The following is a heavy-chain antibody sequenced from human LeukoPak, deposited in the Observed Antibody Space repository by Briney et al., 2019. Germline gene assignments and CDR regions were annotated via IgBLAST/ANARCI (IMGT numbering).Heavy chain of an antibody. V-gene: IGHV1-58*02. D-gene: IGHD5-12*01. Sequence: GASVKVSCKASGFTFTSSAMQWVRQARGQRLEWIGWIVVGSGNTNYAQKFQERVTITRDMSTSTAYMELSSLRSEDTAVYYCAADSLGYSGYGVWGQGTLVTVSS. CDR1: GFTFTSSA. J-gene: IGHJ4*02. CDR3: AADSLGYSGYGV. CDR2: IVVGSGNT.